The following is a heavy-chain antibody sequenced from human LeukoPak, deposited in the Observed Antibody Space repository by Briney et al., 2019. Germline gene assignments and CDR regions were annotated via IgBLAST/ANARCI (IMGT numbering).Heavy chain of an antibody. J-gene: IGHJ4*02. CDR1: GFTFSSYS. CDR2: ISSSSYI. D-gene: IGHD6-19*01. Sequence: GGSLRLSCAASGFTFSSYSMNWVRQAPGKGLEWVSSISSSSYIYYADSVKGRFTISRDNAKNSLYLQMNSLRAEDTAVYYCARDFGSPPSSGWSPYYFDYWGQGTLVTVSS. V-gene: IGHV3-21*01. CDR3: ARDFGSPPSSGWSPYYFDY.